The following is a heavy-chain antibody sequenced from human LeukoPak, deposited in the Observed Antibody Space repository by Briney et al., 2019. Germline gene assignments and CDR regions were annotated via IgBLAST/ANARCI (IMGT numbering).Heavy chain of an antibody. D-gene: IGHD6-25*01. CDR1: GFTLSSYR. CDR2: ISSRNSYI. V-gene: IGHV3-21*01. CDR3: ARVAEAAAFDY. J-gene: IGHJ4*02. Sequence: GGSLSLSCAASGFTLSSYRMNWVRPPPGKGREWVASISSRNSYIYYADSVKGRFTISRDNAKNSLYLEMNSLRSEDTAVYYCARVAEAAAFDYWGQGTLVTVSS.